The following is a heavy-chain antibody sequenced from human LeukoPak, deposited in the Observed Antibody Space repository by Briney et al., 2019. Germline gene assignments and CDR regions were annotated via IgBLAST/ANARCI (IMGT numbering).Heavy chain of an antibody. Sequence: PGGSLRLSCAASGFTFSSYSMNWVRQAPGKGLGWVSSISSSSSYIYYADSVKGRFTISRDNAKNSLYLQMNSLRAEDTAVYYCARDSSSRDIDYWGQGTLVTVSS. CDR2: ISSSSSYI. V-gene: IGHV3-21*01. CDR1: GFTFSSYS. CDR3: ARDSSSRDIDY. D-gene: IGHD6-13*01. J-gene: IGHJ4*02.